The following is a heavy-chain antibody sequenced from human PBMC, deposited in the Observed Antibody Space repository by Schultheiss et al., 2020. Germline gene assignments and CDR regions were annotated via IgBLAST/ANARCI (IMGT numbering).Heavy chain of an antibody. Sequence: SETLSLTCAVYGGSFSGYYWSWIRQPPGKGLEWIGEINHSGSTNYNPLKRRVTISVDTSKNQFSLRLSSVTAADTAFYYCARHEGGKAGDYYYGLDVWGQGTTVTVSS. CDR3: ARHEGGKAGDYYYGLDV. J-gene: IGHJ6*02. CDR2: INHSGST. V-gene: IGHV4-34*01. CDR1: GGSFSGYY. D-gene: IGHD1-14*01.